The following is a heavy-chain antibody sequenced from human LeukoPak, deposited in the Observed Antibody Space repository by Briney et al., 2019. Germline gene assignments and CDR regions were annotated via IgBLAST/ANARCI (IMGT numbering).Heavy chain of an antibody. CDR2: INSDGSST. D-gene: IGHD4-11*01. V-gene: IGHV3-74*01. CDR3: ARERYSNGLNWFDP. CDR1: GFTFSGHW. Sequence: GGSLRLSCTASGFTFSGHWIHWVRQAPGKGLVWVSRINSDGSSTSYADSVKGRFTISRDNAKNTLYLQMNSLRAEDTAVYYCARERYSNGLNWFDPWGQGTLVTVSS. J-gene: IGHJ5*02.